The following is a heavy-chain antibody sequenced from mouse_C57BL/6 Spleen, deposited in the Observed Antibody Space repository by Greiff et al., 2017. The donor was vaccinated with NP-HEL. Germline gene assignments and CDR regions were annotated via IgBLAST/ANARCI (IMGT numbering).Heavy chain of an antibody. J-gene: IGHJ4*01. Sequence: QVQLQQSGAELVMPGASVKLSCKASGYTFTSYWMHWVKQRPGQGLEWIGEIDPSDSYTNYNQKFKGKSTLTVDKSSSTAYMQLSSLTSEDSAVYYCASYSNYGDAMDYWGQGTSVTVSS. CDR1: GYTFTSYW. CDR3: ASYSNYGDAMDY. V-gene: IGHV1-69*01. CDR2: IDPSDSYT. D-gene: IGHD2-5*01.